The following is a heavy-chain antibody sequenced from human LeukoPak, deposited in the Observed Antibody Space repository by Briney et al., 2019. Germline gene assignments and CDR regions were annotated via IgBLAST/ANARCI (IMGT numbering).Heavy chain of an antibody. CDR1: GGSFSGYY. D-gene: IGHD3-10*01. CDR2: INHSGST. Sequence: PSETLSLTCAVYGGSFSGYYWSWIRQPPGKGLEWIGEINHSGSTNYNPSLKSRVTISVDTSKNQFSLKLSSVTAADTAVYYCARGRITMVRGATTTYYFDYWGQGTLVTVSS. V-gene: IGHV4-34*01. J-gene: IGHJ4*02. CDR3: ARGRITMVRGATTTYYFDY.